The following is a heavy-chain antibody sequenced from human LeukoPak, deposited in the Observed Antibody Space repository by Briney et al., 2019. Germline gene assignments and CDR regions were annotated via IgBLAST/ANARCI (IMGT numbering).Heavy chain of an antibody. J-gene: IGHJ6*04. CDR2: ISSSSSYI. D-gene: IGHD3-3*01. V-gene: IGHV3-21*04. CDR3: AKEGTPLGVVISTMDV. CDR1: GFTFSSYS. Sequence: GGSLRLSCAASGFTFSSYSMSWVRQAPGKGLEWVSSISSSSSYIYYADSVKGRFTISRDNSKNTLYLQMNSLRAEDTAVYYCAKEGTPLGVVISTMDVWGKGTTVTASS.